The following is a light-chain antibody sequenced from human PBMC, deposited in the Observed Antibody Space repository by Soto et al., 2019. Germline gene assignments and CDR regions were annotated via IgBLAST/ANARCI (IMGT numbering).Light chain of an antibody. CDR3: QQYNNWPLRIT. CDR1: QSVSSN. Sequence: EIVMTQSPATLSVSPGERATPSCRASQSVSSNLAWYQQKPGQAPRLLIYGASTRATGIPARFSGSGSGTEFTLTISSLQSEDFAVYYCQQYNNWPLRITFGQGTRLEIK. V-gene: IGKV3-15*01. CDR2: GAS. J-gene: IGKJ5*01.